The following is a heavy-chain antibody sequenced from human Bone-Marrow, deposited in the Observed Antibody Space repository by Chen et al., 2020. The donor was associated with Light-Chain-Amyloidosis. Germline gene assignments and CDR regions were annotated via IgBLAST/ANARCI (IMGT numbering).Heavy chain of an antibody. CDR3: ARPTSVWLQLTTGGDF. CDR1: GFTFSSHA. Sequence: EVQLVESGGGLVKPGGSPRLSCAASGFTFSSHAMTWVRQAPGKGLEWLSSISSNSYKYYADSVKGRFTISRDNAMNSVYLQMNSLRAEDTAIYYCARPTSVWLQLTTGGDFWGQGTLVTVSS. CDR2: ISSNSYK. V-gene: IGHV3-21*02. J-gene: IGHJ4*02. D-gene: IGHD6-19*01.